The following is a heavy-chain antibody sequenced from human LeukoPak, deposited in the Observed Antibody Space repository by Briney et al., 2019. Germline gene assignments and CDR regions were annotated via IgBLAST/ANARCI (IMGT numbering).Heavy chain of an antibody. D-gene: IGHD2-15*01. J-gene: IGHJ4*02. CDR2: INQDGGEI. Sequence: PGGSLRLSCAASGFTFSSSWMTWVRQAPGKGLEWVASINQDGGEIHYVDSVKGRFTISRDNAKNSLYLQMNSLRAEDTAVYYCARAPGYCSGGSCYSLSWGQGTLVTVSS. V-gene: IGHV3-7*01. CDR1: GFTFSSSW. CDR3: ARAPGYCSGGSCYSLS.